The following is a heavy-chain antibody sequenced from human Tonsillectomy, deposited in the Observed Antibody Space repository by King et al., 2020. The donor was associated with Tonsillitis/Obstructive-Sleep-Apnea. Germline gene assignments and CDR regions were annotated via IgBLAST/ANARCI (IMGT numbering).Heavy chain of an antibody. CDR2: ITHSGST. J-gene: IGHJ3*02. Sequence: VQLQQWGAGLLKPSGTLSLTCAVYGGSLSGYYWTWIRQPPGKGLEWIGGITHSGSTNYNPSLKSRVTISGDTSKNQFSLRLTSLSAADTAIYYCARMGPAWSNSLDIWGQGTMVTVPA. V-gene: IGHV4-34*01. D-gene: IGHD2-8*01. CDR1: GGSLSGYY. CDR3: ARMGPAWSNSLDI.